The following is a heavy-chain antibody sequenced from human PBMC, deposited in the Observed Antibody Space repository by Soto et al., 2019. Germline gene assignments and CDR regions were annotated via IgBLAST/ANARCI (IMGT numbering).Heavy chain of an antibody. CDR3: AKYDSSAYYYAPIDY. V-gene: IGHV3-23*01. D-gene: IGHD3-22*01. CDR2: ISGGGGST. J-gene: IGHJ4*02. CDR1: VFPFSNYA. Sequence: GGSLRLSCAASVFPFSNYAMSWVRQAPGKGLEWVSAISGGGGSTYYADSVKGRFTISRDNSKNTLYLQMSGLRAEDTAVYYCAKYDSSAYYYAPIDYWGQGTLVTVSS.